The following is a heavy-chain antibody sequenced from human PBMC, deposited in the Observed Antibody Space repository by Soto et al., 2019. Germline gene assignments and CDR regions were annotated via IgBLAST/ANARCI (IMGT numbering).Heavy chain of an antibody. D-gene: IGHD3-22*01. V-gene: IGHV3-33*01. CDR2: IWYDGSNK. J-gene: IGHJ5*02. Sequence: PGGSLRLSCAASGFTFSSYGMHWVRQAPGKGLEWVAVIWYDGSNKYYADSVKGRFTISRDNSKNTLYLQMNSLRAEDTAVYYCARDSLLTYYYDSSGYNNWFDPWGQGTLVTVSS. CDR1: GFTFSSYG. CDR3: ARDSLLTYYYDSSGYNNWFDP.